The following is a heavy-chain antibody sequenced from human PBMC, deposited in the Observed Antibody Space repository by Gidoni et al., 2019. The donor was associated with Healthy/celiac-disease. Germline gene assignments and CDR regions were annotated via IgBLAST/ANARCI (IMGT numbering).Heavy chain of an antibody. V-gene: IGHV3-9*01. D-gene: IGHD6-19*01. CDR3: AKGTGYSSGWYRY. CDR2: ISWNSGSI. Sequence: EVQLVESGGGLVQPGRSLRLSCAASGFTFDDYAMHWVRQAPGKGLEWVSGISWNSGSIGYADSVKGRFTISRDNAKNSLYLQMNSLRAEDTALYYCAKGTGYSSGWYRYWGQGTLVTVSS. J-gene: IGHJ4*02. CDR1: GFTFDDYA.